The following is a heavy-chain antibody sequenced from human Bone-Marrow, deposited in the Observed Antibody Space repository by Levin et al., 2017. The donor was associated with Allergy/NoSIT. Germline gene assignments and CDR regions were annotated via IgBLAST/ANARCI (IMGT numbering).Heavy chain of an antibody. CDR1: GFTFITYA. D-gene: IGHD2/OR15-2a*01. Sequence: SCAASGFTFITYAMNWVRQAPGKGLEWVSSISGSGTGTFYADSVKGRFTISRDNSKNTLFLQMNSLRAEDTAIYYCARSYSTLSEFDYWGQGTLATVSS. J-gene: IGHJ4*02. CDR2: ISGSGTGT. V-gene: IGHV3-23*01. CDR3: ARSYSTLSEFDY.